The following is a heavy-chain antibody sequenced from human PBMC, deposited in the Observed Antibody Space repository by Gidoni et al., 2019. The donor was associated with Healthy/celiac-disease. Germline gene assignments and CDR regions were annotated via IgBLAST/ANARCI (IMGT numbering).Heavy chain of an antibody. J-gene: IGHJ4*02. CDR1: GFTFSSAW. Sequence: EVQLVESGGGLVKPGGSLSLSCAASGFTFSSAWMNWVRQAPGKGLEWVGRIKSKTDGGTTDYAAPVKGRFTISRDDSKNTLHLQMNSLKTEDTAVYYCFTDSANYEILTGYYTGGHWGQGTLVTVSS. V-gene: IGHV3-15*01. D-gene: IGHD3-9*01. CDR2: IKSKTDGGTT. CDR3: FTDSANYEILTGYYTGGH.